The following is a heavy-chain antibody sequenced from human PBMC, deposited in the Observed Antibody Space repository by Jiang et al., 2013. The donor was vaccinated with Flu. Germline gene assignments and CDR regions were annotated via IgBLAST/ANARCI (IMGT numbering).Heavy chain of an antibody. Sequence: LLKPSETLSLTCTVSGGSISSYYWSWIRQPPGKGLEWIGYIYYSGSTNYNPSLKSRVTISVDTSKNQFSLKLSSVTAADTAVYYCARDYFSRSNEDWNKTPSYYYYGMDVWGQGTTVTVSS. D-gene: IGHD4-11*01. J-gene: IGHJ6*02. CDR2: IYYSGST. CDR1: GGSISSYY. V-gene: IGHV4-59*01. CDR3: ARDYFSRSNEDWNKTPSYYYYGMDV.